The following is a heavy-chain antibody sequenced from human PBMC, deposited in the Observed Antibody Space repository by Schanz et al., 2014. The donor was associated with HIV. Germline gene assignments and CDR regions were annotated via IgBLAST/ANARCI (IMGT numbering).Heavy chain of an antibody. J-gene: IGHJ4*02. D-gene: IGHD1-26*01. CDR3: AKGRYMGATLVQFDY. CDR2: ISGGGGST. CDR1: GFTFSNYA. V-gene: IGHV3-23*01. Sequence: EVQLLESGGGLVQPGGSLRLSCAASGFTFSNYAMIWVRQAPGKGLEWVSGISGGGGSTYYTDSVKGRFTISRDNSKNTLFLQMNSVKVDDTAVYFCAKGRYMGATLVQFDYWGQGTLVTVPS.